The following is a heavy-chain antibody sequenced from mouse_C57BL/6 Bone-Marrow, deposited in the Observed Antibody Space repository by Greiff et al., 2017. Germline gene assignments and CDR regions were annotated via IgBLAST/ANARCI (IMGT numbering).Heavy chain of an antibody. J-gene: IGHJ1*03. CDR1: GFTFSSYG. Sequence: DVMLVESGGDLVKPGGSLKLSCAASGFTFSSYGMSWVRQTPDKRLEWVATISSGGSYTYYPDSVKGRFTISRDNAKNTLYLQMSSLKSEDTAMYYCARHDGYFWYFDVWGTEATVTVSS. CDR2: ISSGGSYT. V-gene: IGHV5-6*02. D-gene: IGHD2-3*01. CDR3: ARHDGYFWYFDV.